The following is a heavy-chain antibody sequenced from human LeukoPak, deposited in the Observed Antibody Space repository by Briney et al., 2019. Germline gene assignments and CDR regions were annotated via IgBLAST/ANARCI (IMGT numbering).Heavy chain of an antibody. J-gene: IGHJ4*02. D-gene: IGHD3-22*01. Sequence: ASVKVSCKASGYTFSLYGISWVRQAPGQGLEWIGWISGYDGKTEYAQKVQDRVTMTADTYTNTAYLDLRSLRPDDTAMYYCARDRAFGRRLLPSTASDNWGQGTLVTVSS. CDR3: ARDRAFGRRLLPSTASDN. V-gene: IGHV1-18*01. CDR2: ISGYDGKT. CDR1: GYTFSLYG.